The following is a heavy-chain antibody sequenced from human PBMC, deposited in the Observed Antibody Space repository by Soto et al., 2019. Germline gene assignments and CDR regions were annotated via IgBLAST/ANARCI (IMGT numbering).Heavy chain of an antibody. CDR1: GGSITSYN. J-gene: IGHJ4*02. Sequence: SETLSLTCTVSGGSITSYNWNWLRQPPGKALEWIGYVYNSGSTNYNPSLRSRVTIAVDKSKNQFSLKLSSVTAADTAMYYCARRDYYDSTGYYTYWGQGPLVTVSS. CDR3: ARRDYYDSTGYYTY. D-gene: IGHD3-22*01. CDR2: VYNSGST. V-gene: IGHV4-59*12.